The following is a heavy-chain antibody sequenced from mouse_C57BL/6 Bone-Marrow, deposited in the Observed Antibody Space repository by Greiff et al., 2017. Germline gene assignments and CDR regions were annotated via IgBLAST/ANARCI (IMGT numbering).Heavy chain of an antibody. CDR3: ARSWYYGSRDFDV. V-gene: IGHV1-36*01. D-gene: IGHD1-1*01. CDR1: GFTFTDYY. Sequence: VQLQQSGPVLVKPGPSVKISCKASGFTFTDYYMHWVKQSHGKSLEWIGLVYPYNGGTSYNQKFKGKATLTVDTSSRTAYMELNSLPSEDSAVYYCARSWYYGSRDFDVWGTGTTVTVSS. J-gene: IGHJ1*03. CDR2: VYPYNGGT.